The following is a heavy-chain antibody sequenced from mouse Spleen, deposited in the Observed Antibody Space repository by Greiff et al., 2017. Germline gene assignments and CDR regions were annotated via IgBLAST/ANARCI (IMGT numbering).Heavy chain of an antibody. CDR3: ARWKDGNYVSYAMDY. CDR1: GDSITSGY. D-gene: IGHD2-1*01. V-gene: IGHV3-8*02. J-gene: IGHJ4*01. CDR2: ISYSGST. Sequence: EVNVVESGPSLVKPSQTLSLTCSVTGDSITSGYWNWIRKFPGNKLEYMGYISYSGSTYYNPSLKSRISITRDTSKNQYYLQLNSVTTEDTATYCCARWKDGNYVSYAMDYWGQGTSVTVSS.